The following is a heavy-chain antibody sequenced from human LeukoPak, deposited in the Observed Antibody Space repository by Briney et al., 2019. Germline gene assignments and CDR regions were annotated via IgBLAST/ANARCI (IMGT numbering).Heavy chain of an antibody. V-gene: IGHV4-59*01. Sequence: SETLSLTCTVSGGSISSYYWSWIRQPPGKGLEWIGYIYYSGSTNYNPSLKSRVTISVDTSKNQFSLKLSFVTAADTAVYYCARNGYYFDYWGQGTLVTVSS. CDR1: GGSISSYY. J-gene: IGHJ4*02. CDR2: IYYSGST. CDR3: ARNGYYFDY. D-gene: IGHD4-17*01.